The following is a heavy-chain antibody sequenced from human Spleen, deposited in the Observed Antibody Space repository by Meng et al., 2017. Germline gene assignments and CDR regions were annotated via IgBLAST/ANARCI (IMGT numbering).Heavy chain of an antibody. Sequence: QVQLQQSGPGLVKPSQTLSLTCAISGDSVSRNNVAWNWIRQSPSRGLEWLGRTYFSSEWYNDYAVSVKSRITINPDTSKNQFSLQLNSVTAADTAVYYCVRSSAWVRTGFDPWGQGTLITVSS. CDR3: VRSSAWVRTGFDP. CDR1: GDSVSRNNVA. V-gene: IGHV6-1*01. CDR2: TYFSSEWYN. D-gene: IGHD6-19*01. J-gene: IGHJ5*02.